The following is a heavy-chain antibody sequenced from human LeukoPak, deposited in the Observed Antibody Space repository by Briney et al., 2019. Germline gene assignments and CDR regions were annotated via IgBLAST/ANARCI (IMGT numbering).Heavy chain of an antibody. J-gene: IGHJ4*02. CDR1: GGTFSSYA. Sequence: SVKVSCKASGGTFSSYAISWVREAPGQGLEWVGGIIPIFGTANYAEKFQGRVTITADKSTSTAYMELSSLRSEDTAVYYCARGGDYDILTGFDYWGQGTLVTVSS. D-gene: IGHD3-9*01. V-gene: IGHV1-69*06. CDR3: ARGGDYDILTGFDY. CDR2: IIPIFGTA.